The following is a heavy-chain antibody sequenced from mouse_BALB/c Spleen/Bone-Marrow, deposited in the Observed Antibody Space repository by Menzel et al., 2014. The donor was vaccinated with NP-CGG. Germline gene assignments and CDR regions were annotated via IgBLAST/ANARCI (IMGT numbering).Heavy chain of an antibody. D-gene: IGHD3-2*02. Sequence: VKLVESGPGLVAPSQSLSIPCTVSGFSLTSYGVHWVRQPPGKGLEWLGVIWAGGSTNYNSALMSRLSISKDNSKSQVFLKMNSLQTDDTAMYYCARRSQGYAMDYWGQGTSVTVSS. CDR3: ARRSQGYAMDY. V-gene: IGHV2-9*02. CDR2: IWAGGST. CDR1: GFSLTSYG. J-gene: IGHJ4*01.